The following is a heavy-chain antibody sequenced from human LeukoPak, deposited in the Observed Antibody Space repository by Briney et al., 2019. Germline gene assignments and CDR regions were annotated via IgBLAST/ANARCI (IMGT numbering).Heavy chain of an antibody. CDR3: VKDPESNWGSWAY. CDR2: VYYDGSNT. Sequence: PGRSLRLSCAASGFSFSNYGMHWVRQAPGKGLEWVAVVYYDGSNTEYAASVKGRFTISRDDSKNTVYLQMNSLRVDDTAVYYYVKDPESNWGSWAYWGQGTLVTVSS. CDR1: GFSFSNYG. V-gene: IGHV3-30*18. J-gene: IGHJ4*02. D-gene: IGHD7-27*01.